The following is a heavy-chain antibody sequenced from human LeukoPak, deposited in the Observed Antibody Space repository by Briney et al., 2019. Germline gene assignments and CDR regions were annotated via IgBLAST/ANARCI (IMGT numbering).Heavy chain of an antibody. CDR1: GFIFSSYA. D-gene: IGHD3-3*01. CDR2: ISGSGGST. V-gene: IGHV3-23*01. Sequence: GGSLRLSCAASGFIFSSYAMSWVRQAPGKGLEWVSTISGSGGSTYYADSVKGRFTISRDNSKNTLYLQMNSLRAEDTAVYYCAKDGGNDFWSGYYLDYWGQGTLVTVSS. J-gene: IGHJ4*02. CDR3: AKDGGNDFWSGYYLDY.